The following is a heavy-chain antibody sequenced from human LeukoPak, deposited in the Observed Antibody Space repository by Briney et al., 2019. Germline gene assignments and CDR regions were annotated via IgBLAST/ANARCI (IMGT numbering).Heavy chain of an antibody. J-gene: IGHJ4*02. Sequence: PSETLSLTCTVSGGSISTNSYYWGWIRQPPGMGLQWIGTVYYSGSTFYNPSLKSRVTMSVDTSKNQFSLNLSSVTAADTAVYYCARHVGPLQTARYNSGWQPHDYWRQGTMVTVSS. V-gene: IGHV4-39*01. CDR1: GGSISTNSYY. D-gene: IGHD6-19*01. CDR2: VYYSGST. CDR3: ARHVGPLQTARYNSGWQPHDY.